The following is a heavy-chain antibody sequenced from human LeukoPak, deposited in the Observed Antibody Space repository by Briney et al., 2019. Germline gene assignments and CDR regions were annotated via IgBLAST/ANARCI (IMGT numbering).Heavy chain of an antibody. CDR2: IYHSGST. Sequence: SETPSLTCAVSGGSISSGGYSWSWIRQPPGKGLEWIGYIYHSGSTYYNPSLKSRVTISVDRSKNQFSLKLTSVTAADTAVYYCARVVVPAAAFDYWGQGTLVTVSS. J-gene: IGHJ4*02. D-gene: IGHD2-2*01. CDR3: ARVVVPAAAFDY. V-gene: IGHV4-30-2*01. CDR1: GGSISSGGYS.